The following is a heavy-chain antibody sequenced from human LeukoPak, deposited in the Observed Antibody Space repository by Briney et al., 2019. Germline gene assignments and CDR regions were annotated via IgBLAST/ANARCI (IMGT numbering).Heavy chain of an antibody. CDR2: IKSDGSST. V-gene: IGHV3-74*01. Sequence: GGSLRLSCASSGFTFKNYWMHWVRQAPGKGLVWVSRIKSDGSSTSYADSVKGRFTISRDNTESTLYLQMNSLRAEDAAVYYCARDSEMATTFLDYWGQGTLVTVSS. J-gene: IGHJ4*02. CDR1: GFTFKNYW. D-gene: IGHD5-24*01. CDR3: ARDSEMATTFLDY.